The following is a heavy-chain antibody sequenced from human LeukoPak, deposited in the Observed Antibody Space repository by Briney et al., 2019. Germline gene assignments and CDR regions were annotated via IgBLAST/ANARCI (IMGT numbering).Heavy chain of an antibody. D-gene: IGHD3-3*01. J-gene: IGHJ5*02. CDR2: ISGDGGST. CDR3: AKGVLRFLEWLLESDRFDP. V-gene: IGHV3-43*02. CDR1: GFTFDDYA. Sequence: PGGSLRLSCAASGFTFDDYAMHWVRQAPGKGLEWVSLISGDGGSTYYADSVKGRFTISRDNSKNSLYLQMNSLRTEDTALYYCAKGVLRFLEWLLESDRFDPWGQGTLVTVSS.